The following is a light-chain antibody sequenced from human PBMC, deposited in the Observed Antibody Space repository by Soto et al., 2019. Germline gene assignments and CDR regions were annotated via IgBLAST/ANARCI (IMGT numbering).Light chain of an antibody. CDR1: QSISSY. CDR3: QQSYTTFT. V-gene: IGKV1-39*01. CDR2: AAS. J-gene: IGKJ4*01. Sequence: DIQMTQSPSSLSASVGDRVTITCRASQSISSYLNWYQQKPGKAPKLLIYAASTLQSGVPSRFSGSGSGTDFTLTIISLQPEDFATYFCQQSYTTFTFGGGTKVEIK.